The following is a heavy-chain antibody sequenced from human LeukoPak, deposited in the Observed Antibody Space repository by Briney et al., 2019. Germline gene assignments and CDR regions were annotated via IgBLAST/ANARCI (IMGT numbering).Heavy chain of an antibody. V-gene: IGHV1-24*01. Sequence: ASVKVSCKVSGYTLTELSMHWVRQAPGKGLEWMGGFDPEDGETIYAQKFQGRVTMTEDTSTDTAYMELSSLRSGDTAVYYCATKATVVVTAPSIDDAFDIWGQGTMVTVSS. J-gene: IGHJ3*02. CDR3: ATKATVVVTAPSIDDAFDI. CDR2: FDPEDGET. CDR1: GYTLTELS. D-gene: IGHD2-21*02.